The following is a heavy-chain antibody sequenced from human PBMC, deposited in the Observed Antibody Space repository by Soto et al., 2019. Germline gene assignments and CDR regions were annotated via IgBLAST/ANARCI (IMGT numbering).Heavy chain of an antibody. J-gene: IGHJ3*02. Sequence: SETLSLTCTVSGGSISSGGYYWSWIRQHPGKGLEWIGYIYYSGSTYYNPSLKSRVTISVDTSKNQFSLKLSSVTAADTAVYYCARGTYGDYFNAIDIWGQGTMVTVSS. CDR3: ARGTYGDYFNAIDI. CDR1: GGSISSGGYY. CDR2: IYYSGST. V-gene: IGHV4-31*03. D-gene: IGHD4-17*01.